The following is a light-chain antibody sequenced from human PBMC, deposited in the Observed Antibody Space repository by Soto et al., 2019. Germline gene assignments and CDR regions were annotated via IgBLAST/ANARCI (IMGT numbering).Light chain of an antibody. Sequence: DIQMTQSPPTLSASVGDRVTITCRASQSIGSWLAWYQQKPGKAPKLLIYKASSLESGVPSRFIGSGSGTEFTLTISSLQPDDFATYYCQQYNSSFGGGTKVEIK. J-gene: IGKJ4*01. CDR1: QSIGSW. CDR3: QQYNSS. CDR2: KAS. V-gene: IGKV1-5*03.